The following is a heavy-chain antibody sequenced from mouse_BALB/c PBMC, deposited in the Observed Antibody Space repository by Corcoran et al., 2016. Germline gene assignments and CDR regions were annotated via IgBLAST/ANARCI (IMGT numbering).Heavy chain of an antibody. J-gene: IGHJ2*01. CDR3: ARRGYYGSSWSYFDY. V-gene: IGHV1S136*01. Sequence: EVQLQQSGPELVKPGASVKMSCKASGYTFTSYVMHWVKQKPGQGLEWIGYINPYNDGTKYNEKFKGKATLTSDKSPSTAYMELSSLTSEDSAVYYCARRGYYGSSWSYFDYWGQGTTLTVSS. CDR1: GYTFTSYV. D-gene: IGHD1-1*01. CDR2: INPYNDGT.